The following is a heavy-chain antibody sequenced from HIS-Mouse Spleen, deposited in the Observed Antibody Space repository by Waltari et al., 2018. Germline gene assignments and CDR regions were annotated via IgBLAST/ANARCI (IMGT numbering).Heavy chain of an antibody. D-gene: IGHD6-19*01. CDR1: GFTFLSSG. CDR2: ISYDGSNK. V-gene: IGHV3-30*18. CDR3: AKASSGWLDY. J-gene: IGHJ4*02. Sequence: QVQLVESGGGVVQPGRSLRLHCGALGFTFLSSGIDWVRQGPGKGLEWVAVISYDGSNKYYADSVKGRFTISRDNSKNTLYLQMNSLRAEDTAVYYCAKASSGWLDYWGQGTLVTVSS.